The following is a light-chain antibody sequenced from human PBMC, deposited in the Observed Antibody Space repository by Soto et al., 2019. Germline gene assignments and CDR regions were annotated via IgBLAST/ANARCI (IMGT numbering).Light chain of an antibody. CDR3: QQYGSSPIT. V-gene: IGKV3-20*01. CDR2: GPS. CDR1: QSVSSSY. J-gene: IGKJ5*01. Sequence: EFVLTQSPGTLSLSPGERATLSCRASQSVSSSYIAWYQQKPGQDPRLLIYGPSSRATGIPDRFSGSGSGTDFTLTISRLEPEDFAVYYCQQYGSSPITFGQGTRLEIK.